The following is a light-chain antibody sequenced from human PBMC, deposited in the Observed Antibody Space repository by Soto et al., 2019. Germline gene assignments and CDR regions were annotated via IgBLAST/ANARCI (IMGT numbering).Light chain of an antibody. CDR3: GTWDSSLSDGVL. CDR2: ENN. CDR1: YSNIGHNY. V-gene: IGLV1-51*02. Sequence: QSVLTKPPSVSAAPGQKVTISCSGTYSNIGHNYVSWYQQLPGTAPRLLIYENNRRPSGIPDRFSGSKSGTSATLDITGLQTGDEADYYCGTWDSSLSDGVLFGGGTQLTVL. J-gene: IGLJ7*01.